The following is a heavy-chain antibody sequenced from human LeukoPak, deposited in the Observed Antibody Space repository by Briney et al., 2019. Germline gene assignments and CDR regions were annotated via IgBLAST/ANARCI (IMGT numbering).Heavy chain of an antibody. CDR1: GYTFIDYD. V-gene: IGHV1-8*03. CDR3: ARGLIPSLTYAFDI. CDR2: MNPNSGNT. Sequence: ASVKVSCKASGYTFIDYDINWVRQATGQGLEWMGWMNPNSGNTGYAQKFQGRVTITRNTSISTAYMELSSLRSEDTAVYYCARGLIPSLTYAFDIWGQGTMVTVSS. J-gene: IGHJ3*02.